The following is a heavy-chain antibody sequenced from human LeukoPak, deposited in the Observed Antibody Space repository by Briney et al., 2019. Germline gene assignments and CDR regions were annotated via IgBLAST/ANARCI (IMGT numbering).Heavy chain of an antibody. D-gene: IGHD3-3*02. CDR1: GFTFSSYW. CDR2: IKQDGSEK. V-gene: IGHV3-7*01. J-gene: IGHJ6*02. Sequence: GGSLRLSCAASGFTFSSYWMSWVRQAPGKGLEWVANIKQDGSEKYYVDSVKGRFTISRDNAKNSLYLQMNSLRAEDTAVYYCARARRIVGAFLGMDVWGQGTTVTVSS. CDR3: ARARRIVGAFLGMDV.